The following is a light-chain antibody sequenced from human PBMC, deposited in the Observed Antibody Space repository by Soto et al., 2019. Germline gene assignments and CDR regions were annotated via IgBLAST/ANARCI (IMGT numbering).Light chain of an antibody. CDR2: AAS. V-gene: IGKV1-12*01. J-gene: IGKJ4*01. CDR3: QQANSFPLT. CDR1: PGISSW. Sequence: DIQMTQSPSSVYASVGDRVTITCRASPGISSWLALYQQKPGKAPKLLIYAASSLQSGVPSRFSGSGSGTDFTLTISSLQPEDFATYYCQQANSFPLTFGGGTKVELK.